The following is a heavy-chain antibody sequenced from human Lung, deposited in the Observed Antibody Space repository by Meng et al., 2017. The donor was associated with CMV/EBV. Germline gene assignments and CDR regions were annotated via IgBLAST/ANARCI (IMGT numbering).Heavy chain of an antibody. Sequence: QVQLVQSGAEVKKPGASVKVACKAAGYTFTPYGISWVRQAPGQGLEWMGWISGYNGNTKYGQKLQGRVIMTTDTSTSTAYMELRSLRSDDTAFYYCARGTPGRSYSDYWGPGTLVTVSS. V-gene: IGHV1-18*01. CDR2: ISGYNGNT. D-gene: IGHD3-10*01. J-gene: IGHJ4*02. CDR3: ARGTPGRSYSDY. CDR1: GYTFTPYG.